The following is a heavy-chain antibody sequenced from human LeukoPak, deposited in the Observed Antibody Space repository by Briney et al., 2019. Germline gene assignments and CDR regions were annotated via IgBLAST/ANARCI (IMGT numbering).Heavy chain of an antibody. D-gene: IGHD6-19*01. CDR3: ARHVAVAGEYNWFDP. CDR2: IYHSGST. Sequence: PSETLSLTCAVSGYSISSGYYWGWIWQPPGKGLEWIGSIYHSGSTYYNPSLKSRVTISVDTSKNQFSLKLSSVTAADTAVYYCARHVAVAGEYNWFDPWGQGTLVTVSS. J-gene: IGHJ5*02. V-gene: IGHV4-38-2*01. CDR1: GYSISSGYY.